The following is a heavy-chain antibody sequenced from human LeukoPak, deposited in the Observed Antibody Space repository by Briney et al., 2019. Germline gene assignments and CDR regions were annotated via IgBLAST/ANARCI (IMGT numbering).Heavy chain of an antibody. V-gene: IGHV1-18*04. CDR3: ARALTIGGFDY. J-gene: IGHJ4*02. CDR2: ISAYNGNT. D-gene: IGHD3-9*01. CDR1: GYTFTSYG. Sequence: ASVKVSFKASGYTFTSYGISWVRQAPGQGLEGMGWISAYNGNTNYAQKLQGRVTMTTDTSTSTAYMELRSLRSDDTAVYYCARALTIGGFDYWGQGTLVTVSS.